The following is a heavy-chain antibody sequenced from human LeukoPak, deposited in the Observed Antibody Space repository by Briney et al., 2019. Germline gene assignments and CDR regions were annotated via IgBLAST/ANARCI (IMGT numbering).Heavy chain of an antibody. CDR1: GGSFSGYY. J-gene: IGHJ4*02. V-gene: IGHV4-34*01. D-gene: IGHD2-15*01. CDR2: INHSGST. Sequence: PSETLSLTCAVYGGSFSGYYWSWIRQPPGKGLEWLGEINHSGSTNYNPSLKSRVTISVDTSKNQFSLKLSSVTAADTAVYYCASLYCSGGSCYCDYWGQGTLVTVSS. CDR3: ASLYCSGGSCYCDY.